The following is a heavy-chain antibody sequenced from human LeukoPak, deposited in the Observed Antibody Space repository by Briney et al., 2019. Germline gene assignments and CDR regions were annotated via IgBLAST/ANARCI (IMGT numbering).Heavy chain of an antibody. CDR3: ARDLRRYFDY. CDR2: ISSSSSYI. J-gene: IGHJ4*02. CDR1: GFTSSSYS. V-gene: IGHV3-21*01. Sequence: GGSLRLSCAASGFTSSSYSMNWVRQAPGKGLEWVSSISSSSSYIYYADSVKSRFTISRDNAKNSLYLQMNSLRAEDTAVYYCARDLRRYFDYWGQGTLVTVSS.